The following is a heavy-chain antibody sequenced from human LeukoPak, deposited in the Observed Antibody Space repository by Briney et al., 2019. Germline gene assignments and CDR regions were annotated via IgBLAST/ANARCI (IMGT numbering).Heavy chain of an antibody. Sequence: PSETLSLPCTVSGASISSYYWSWIRQPPGKALEWVVYIYHSASTNYNPSLKSRVTISVDTSKNPFSLKLSSVTAADTAVYYCASGNGSGRWFDPWGQGTLVTVSS. D-gene: IGHD3-10*01. CDR1: GASISSYY. J-gene: IGHJ5*02. V-gene: IGHV4-59*08. CDR3: ASGNGSGRWFDP. CDR2: IYHSAST.